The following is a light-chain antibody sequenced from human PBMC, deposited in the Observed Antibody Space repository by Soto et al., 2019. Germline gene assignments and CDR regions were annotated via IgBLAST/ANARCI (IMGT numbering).Light chain of an antibody. J-gene: IGKJ4*01. Sequence: DIVMTQSPDSLAVSLGERATINCKSSQSVLYSSNNKNYLAWYQQKPGQPPKLLIYWASTRESGVPARFSGSGSVTHFTLTVSSLQAEDVAVYYCQHYYSAPLTFGGATKVEIK. CDR2: WAS. V-gene: IGKV4-1*01. CDR3: QHYYSAPLT. CDR1: QSVLYSSNNKNY.